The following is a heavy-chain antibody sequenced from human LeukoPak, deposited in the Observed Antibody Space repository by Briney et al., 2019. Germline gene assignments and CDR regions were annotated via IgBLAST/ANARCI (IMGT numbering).Heavy chain of an antibody. J-gene: IGHJ5*02. D-gene: IGHD2-21*02. CDR3: ARNCGGDCS. CDR1: GFTFSNYW. CDR2: IKQDGNEK. Sequence: GGSLRLSCAASGFTFSNYWMSWVRQAPGKGLEWVANIKQDGNEKYYVDSVKGRFTISRDNAKNSLYLQMNSLRAEDTAVYYCARNCGGDCSWGQGTLVTVSS. V-gene: IGHV3-7*03.